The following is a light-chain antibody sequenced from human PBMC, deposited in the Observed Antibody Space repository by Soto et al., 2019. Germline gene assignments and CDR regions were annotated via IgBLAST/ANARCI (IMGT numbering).Light chain of an antibody. V-gene: IGKV1-5*01. Sequence: DIQVTQSPSTLSASVGDRVTITCRASQHISTLLAWYQQKPGKAPKLLISDDSSLEIGVPSRFSGSGSGTEFTLIISGLQPDDFATYYCQQYNLYSTFGQGTKVEMK. CDR1: QHISTL. J-gene: IGKJ1*01. CDR2: DDS. CDR3: QQYNLYST.